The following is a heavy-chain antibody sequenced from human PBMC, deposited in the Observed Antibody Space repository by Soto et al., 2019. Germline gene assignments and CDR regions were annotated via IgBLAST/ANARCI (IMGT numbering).Heavy chain of an antibody. D-gene: IGHD3-22*01. J-gene: IGHJ4*02. V-gene: IGHV3-23*01. CDR2: VSVSGGTT. Sequence: GGSLRLSCSASGVMFKNYAMSWVRQAPGKGLEWVSTVSVSGGTTYYADSLKGRFTTSRDNSKKTVYLQMNRLRADDTAIYYCAKGLYYYDSSGYRLFDYWGQGTLVPVSS. CDR3: AKGLYYYDSSGYRLFDY. CDR1: GVMFKNYA.